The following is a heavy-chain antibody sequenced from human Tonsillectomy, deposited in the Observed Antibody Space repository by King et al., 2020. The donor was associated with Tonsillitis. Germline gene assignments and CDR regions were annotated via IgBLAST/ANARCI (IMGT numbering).Heavy chain of an antibody. J-gene: IGHJ6*02. Sequence: LQLVQSGGGVVQPGGSLRLSCAASGFIFSNSGLHWVRQAPGKGLEWVAFIRYDGNTKYYADSVKGRFTISRDNSKNTLYLQMNSQRAEDTAVYYCAKAPDYDILTGRYYYGMDVWGQGTTVTVSS. CDR1: GFIFSNSG. CDR2: IRYDGNTK. CDR3: AKAPDYDILTGRYYYGMDV. D-gene: IGHD3-9*01. V-gene: IGHV3-30*02.